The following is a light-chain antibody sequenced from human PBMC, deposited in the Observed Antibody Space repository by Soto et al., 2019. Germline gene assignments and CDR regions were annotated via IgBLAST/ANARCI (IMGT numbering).Light chain of an antibody. Sequence: IVMTQSPATLSVSPGERATLSCRASQSINTNLAWFQQKPGRAPRLLIFGASTRATDIPARFSGSGSGTEFTLTISTLQSEDLAVYYCQHYNDRPPWTFGQGTKVDIK. CDR2: GAS. CDR1: QSINTN. V-gene: IGKV3-15*01. J-gene: IGKJ1*01. CDR3: QHYNDRPPWT.